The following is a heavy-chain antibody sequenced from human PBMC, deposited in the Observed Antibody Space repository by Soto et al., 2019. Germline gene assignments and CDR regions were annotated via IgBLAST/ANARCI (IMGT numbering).Heavy chain of an antibody. Sequence: PGGSLRLSCAAPGLTFRNYWMHWVRQAPGKGLVWVSCISTDGSITDYADSVKGRFTISRDNAKNTVFLQMNSLRDEDTAVYYCARVEYYYVSSGYYHESFQHWGPGTHVTVFS. J-gene: IGHJ1*01. CDR2: ISTDGSIT. CDR1: GLTFRNYW. CDR3: ARVEYYYVSSGYYHESFQH. D-gene: IGHD3-22*01. V-gene: IGHV3-74*01.